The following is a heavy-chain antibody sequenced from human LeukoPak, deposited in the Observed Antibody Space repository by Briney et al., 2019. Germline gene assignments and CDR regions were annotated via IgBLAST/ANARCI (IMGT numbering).Heavy chain of an antibody. CDR3: ARVTRTIGIAAAGTWIFDY. CDR1: GGSISSSNW. J-gene: IGHJ4*02. CDR2: IYHSGST. V-gene: IGHV4-4*02. Sequence: SETLSLTCAVSGGSISSSNWWSWVRQPPGKGLEWIGEIYHSGSTNYSPSLKSRVTISVDKSKNQFSLKLSSVTAADTAVYYCARVTRTIGIAAAGTWIFDYWGQGTLVTVSS. D-gene: IGHD6-13*01.